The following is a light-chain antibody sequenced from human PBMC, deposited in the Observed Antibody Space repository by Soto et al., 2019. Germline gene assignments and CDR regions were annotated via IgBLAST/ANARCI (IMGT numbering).Light chain of an antibody. CDR3: LQQNSYPLP. CDR2: VAS. CDR1: QGIRND. J-gene: IGKJ4*01. Sequence: DIQMTQSPSSLSASVGDRVTITCRASQGIRNDLAWYQEKPGKAPKRLIYVASRLQSGVPSRFNGSGSGTEFTLTISSLQPEDSATYDCLQQNSYPLPFGGGTKVDIK. V-gene: IGKV1-17*01.